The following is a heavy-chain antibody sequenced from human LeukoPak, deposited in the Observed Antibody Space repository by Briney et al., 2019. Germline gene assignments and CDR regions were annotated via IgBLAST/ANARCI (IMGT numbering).Heavy chain of an antibody. D-gene: IGHD3-10*01. CDR1: GFTFSSYA. V-gene: IGHV3-21*01. CDR2: ISSSSSYI. Sequence: PGRSLRLSCAASGFTFSSYAMHWVRQAPGKGLEWVSSISSSSSYIYYADSVKGRFTISRDNAKNSLYLQMNSLRAEDMAVYYCARVLGGVSGYFFDYWGQGALVTVSS. CDR3: ARVLGGVSGYFFDY. J-gene: IGHJ4*02.